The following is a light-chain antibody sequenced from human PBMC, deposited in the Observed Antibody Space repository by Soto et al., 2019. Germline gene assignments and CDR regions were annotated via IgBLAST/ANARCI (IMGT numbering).Light chain of an antibody. CDR2: EVS. Sequence: QSVLTQPPSASGSPGQSVTISCTGTSGDVGGYNYVSWYQQHPGKAPKRMIFEVSERPSGVPDRFSASKSGNTASLTVSGLQAEDEADYYCSSYAGSNNYVFGTGTKVTVL. J-gene: IGLJ1*01. CDR3: SSYAGSNNYV. V-gene: IGLV2-8*01. CDR1: SGDVGGYNY.